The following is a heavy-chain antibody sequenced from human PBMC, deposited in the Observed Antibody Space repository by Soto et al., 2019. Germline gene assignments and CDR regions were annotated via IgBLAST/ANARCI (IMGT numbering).Heavy chain of an antibody. V-gene: IGHV3-43D*04. CDR3: AKDMARGVVVPASAYYYGMDV. CDR1: GFTFDDYA. D-gene: IGHD2-2*01. J-gene: IGHJ6*02. CDR2: ISWDGGST. Sequence: PGGSRRLSCAASGFTFDDYAMHWVRQAPGKGLEWVSLISWDGGSTYYADSVKGRFTISRDNSKNSLYLQMNSLRAEDTALYYCAKDMARGVVVPASAYYYGMDVWGQGTTVTVSS.